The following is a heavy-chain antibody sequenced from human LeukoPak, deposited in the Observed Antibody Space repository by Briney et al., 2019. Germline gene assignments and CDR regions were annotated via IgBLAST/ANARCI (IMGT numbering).Heavy chain of an antibody. V-gene: IGHV4-39*01. D-gene: IGHD1-26*01. CDR1: GGSISNSNYY. CDR3: ARHGGASYLYYFDY. Sequence: PSETVSLTCTVSGGSISNSNYYWGWIRQPPGRGLEWIGSIYYSGGTYYNPSLKSRVTISVDTSKNQFSLNLSSVTAADTAVFHCARHGGASYLYYFDYWGQGTLVTVSS. J-gene: IGHJ4*02. CDR2: IYYSGGT.